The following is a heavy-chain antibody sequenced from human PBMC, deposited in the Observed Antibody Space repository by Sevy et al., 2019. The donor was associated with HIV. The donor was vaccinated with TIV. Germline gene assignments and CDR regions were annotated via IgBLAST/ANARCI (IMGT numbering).Heavy chain of an antibody. CDR1: GYSFSSHW. D-gene: IGHD3-16*01. V-gene: IGHV5-51*01. CDR2: IYPSDSDT. Sequence: GESLKISCMGSGYSFSSHWIGWVRQMPGKGLEWMGLIYPSDSDTRYSPSFQGQVTISAAKSITTAYLQWSSLKASDTATYYCARRSRGKWNYVDYWGQGTRVTVSS. CDR3: ARRSRGKWNYVDY. J-gene: IGHJ4*02.